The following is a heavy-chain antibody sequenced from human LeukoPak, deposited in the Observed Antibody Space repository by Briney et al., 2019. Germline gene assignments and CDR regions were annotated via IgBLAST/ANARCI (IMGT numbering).Heavy chain of an antibody. J-gene: IGHJ6*02. CDR3: ARVGCSSTSCSTNSGMDV. D-gene: IGHD2-2*02. CDR1: GGSISSYY. Sequence: SETLSLTCTVSGGSISSYYWSWVRQPPGKGLEWIGHIYYSGSTNYNPSLKSRVTISVDTSKNQFSLKVSSVTAADTAVYYCARVGCSSTSCSTNSGMDVWGQGTTVTVSS. V-gene: IGHV4-59*01. CDR2: IYYSGST.